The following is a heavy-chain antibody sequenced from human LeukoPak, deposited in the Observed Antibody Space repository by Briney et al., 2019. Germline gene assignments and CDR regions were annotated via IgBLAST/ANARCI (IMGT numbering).Heavy chain of an antibody. CDR3: AKQFGVKGYDDSNGYKSNLDY. V-gene: IGHV3-21*04. D-gene: IGHD3-22*01. CDR1: GFTFSSYS. J-gene: IGHJ4*02. CDR2: ISSSSSYI. Sequence: GGSLTLSCAASGFTFSSYSMNWVRQAPGKGLEWVSSISSSSSYIYYADSVKGRFTISRDNSKNTLYLQMNSLRAEDTAVYYCAKQFGVKGYDDSNGYKSNLDYWGQGTLVTVSS.